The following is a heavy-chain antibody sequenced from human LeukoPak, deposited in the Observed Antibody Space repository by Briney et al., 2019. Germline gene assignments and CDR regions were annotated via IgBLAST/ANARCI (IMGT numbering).Heavy chain of an antibody. CDR2: IIPIFGTA. CDR1: GGTFSSYA. Sequence: ASVKVSCKASGGTFSSYAISWVRQAPGQGLEWMGGIIPIFGTANYAQKFQGRVTITADESTSTAYMELSSLRSEDTAVYYCARDADLYYYYYGMDVWGRGTTVTVSS. V-gene: IGHV1-69*13. CDR3: ARDADLYYYYYGMDV. J-gene: IGHJ6*02.